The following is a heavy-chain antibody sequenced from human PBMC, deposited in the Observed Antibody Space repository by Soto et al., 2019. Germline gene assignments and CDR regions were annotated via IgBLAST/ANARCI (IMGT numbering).Heavy chain of an antibody. CDR2: INPSGNP. J-gene: IGHJ5*02. CDR1: GYTFTSYY. V-gene: IGHV1-46*01. CDR3: ARDPVDGYAFFDN. D-gene: IGHD5-12*01. Sequence: ASVKVSCKASGYTFTSYYMHWVRQAPGQGLEWMGIINPSGNPKYSSSLKSRVTISVDMSEKQSSLILTSVTAADTAVYWCARDPVDGYAFFDNWGQGALVTVSS.